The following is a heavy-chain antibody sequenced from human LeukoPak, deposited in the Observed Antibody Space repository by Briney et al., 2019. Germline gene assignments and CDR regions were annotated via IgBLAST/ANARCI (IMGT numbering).Heavy chain of an antibody. CDR3: ARDFGRPGYDSSGYNYYYYYMDV. V-gene: IGHV3-7*01. D-gene: IGHD3-22*01. Sequence: GGSLRLSCAASGFTFSSYWMSWVRQAPGKGLEWVANIKQDGSEKYYVDSVKGRFTISRDNAKNSLYLQMNSLRAEDTAVYYCARDFGRPGYDSSGYNYYYYYMDVWGKGTTVTVSS. J-gene: IGHJ6*03. CDR1: GFTFSSYW. CDR2: IKQDGSEK.